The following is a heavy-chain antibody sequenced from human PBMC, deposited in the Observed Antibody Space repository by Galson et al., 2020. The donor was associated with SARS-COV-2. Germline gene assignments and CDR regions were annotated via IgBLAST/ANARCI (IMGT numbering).Heavy chain of an antibody. CDR1: GFTVSSYG. CDR2: INQDGSDK. CDR3: ARVRCGSFDY. J-gene: IGHJ4*02. Sequence: GGSLRLSCAASGFTVSSYGISWVRQPPGKGLEWVANINQDGSDKYYVDSVKGRFTISRDNAKSSLYLQMNSLRAVDTAVYYCARVRCGSFDYWGQGTLVTVSS. V-gene: IGHV3-7*04. D-gene: IGHD3-10*01.